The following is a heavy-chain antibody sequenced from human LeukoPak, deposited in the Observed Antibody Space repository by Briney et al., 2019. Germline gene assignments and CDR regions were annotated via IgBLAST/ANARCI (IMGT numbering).Heavy chain of an antibody. V-gene: IGHV3-13*01. Sequence: VGSLRPSCAASGFTFSKDDFDWVRQAPGEGREWVAAIGVTGDTYYADSVKGRFTISREDAANSLYPQMRSLGAEDTALYYCTKEFWGSSAACAGGPNYDFWGRSALVTVSS. J-gene: IGHJ2*01. D-gene: IGHD2-2*01. CDR3: TKEFWGSSAACAGGPNYDF. CDR1: GFTFSKDD. CDR2: IGVTGDT.